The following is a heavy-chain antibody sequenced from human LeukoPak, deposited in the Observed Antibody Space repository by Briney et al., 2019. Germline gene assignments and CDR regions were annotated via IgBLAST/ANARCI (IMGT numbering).Heavy chain of an antibody. CDR3: VGRVGDTDLLSFDI. CDR1: GDSLSRYL. V-gene: IGHV4-59*01. J-gene: IGHJ3*02. D-gene: IGHD3/OR15-3a*01. Sequence: SETLSLTCTLCGDSLSRYLWSCLRAPPGEGLVWSGFVYYSGSNNYKPSLKSRVTISVHTSKIQLSLKLSSVTAADTALYYFVGRVGDTDLLSFDIWGQGTMVTVSS. CDR2: VYYSGSN.